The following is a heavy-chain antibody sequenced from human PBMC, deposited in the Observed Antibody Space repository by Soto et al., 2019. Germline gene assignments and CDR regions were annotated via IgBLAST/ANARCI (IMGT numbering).Heavy chain of an antibody. CDR2: INPNSGGT. V-gene: IGHV1-2*04. J-gene: IGHJ4*02. CDR1: GYTFTGYY. CDR3: ARGGYVWGSYRFQGIAFDY. D-gene: IGHD3-16*02. Sequence: QVQLVQSGAEVKKPGASVKVSCKASGYTFTGYYMHWVRQAPGQGLEWMGWINPNSGGTNYAQKFQGWVTMTRGTSSSTAYMELSRLRSDDTAVYYCARGGYVWGSYRFQGIAFDYWGQGTLVTVSS.